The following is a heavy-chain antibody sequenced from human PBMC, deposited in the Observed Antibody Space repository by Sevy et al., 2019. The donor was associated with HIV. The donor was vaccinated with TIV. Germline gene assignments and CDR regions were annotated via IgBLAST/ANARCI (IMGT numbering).Heavy chain of an antibody. CDR1: GFTFSTYN. J-gene: IGHJ6*02. D-gene: IGHD3-16*01. V-gene: IGHV3-21*01. CDR3: GGGKTVLGGRYRMDV. CDR2: ISSGSGFI. Sequence: GGSLRLSCATSGFTFSTYNMNWVRQAPGKGLEWVSSISSGSGFIFYADSVKGRFTISRDNAKNSLDLQMNSLRAEDAGGYYCGGGKTVLGGRYRMDVWGQGTTVNVSS.